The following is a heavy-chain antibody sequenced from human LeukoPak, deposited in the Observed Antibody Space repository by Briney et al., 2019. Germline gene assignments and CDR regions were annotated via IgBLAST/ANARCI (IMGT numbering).Heavy chain of an antibody. Sequence: ASVKASCKASRDTFMKYSVSWVRQAPGQGLQWMGGIIPLFGTKKYAQKFQGRVTITADESTSTVNLEVISLTSEDTAVYYCAHGSMYQLDYWGQGTLVTVSS. J-gene: IGHJ4*02. CDR3: AHGSMYQLDY. V-gene: IGHV1-69*13. CDR2: IIPLFGTK. CDR1: RDTFMKYS. D-gene: IGHD2-2*01.